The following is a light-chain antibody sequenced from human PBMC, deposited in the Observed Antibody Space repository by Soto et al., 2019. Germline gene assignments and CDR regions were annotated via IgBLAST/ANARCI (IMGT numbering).Light chain of an antibody. CDR3: GSYTSSGTPYV. Sequence: QSALTQPASVSGSPGQSITISCTGTSSDVGGHKYVSWYQHHPDKAPKLIISVVSNRPSGVSNRFSGSKSGNTASLTISGLQAEDEADYYCGSYTSSGTPYVFGTGTKLTVL. CDR1: SSDVGGHKY. J-gene: IGLJ1*01. V-gene: IGLV2-14*01. CDR2: VVS.